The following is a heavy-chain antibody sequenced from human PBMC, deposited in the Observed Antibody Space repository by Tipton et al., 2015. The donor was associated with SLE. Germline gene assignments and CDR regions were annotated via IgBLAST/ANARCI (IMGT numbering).Heavy chain of an antibody. J-gene: IGHJ4*02. V-gene: IGHV1-24*01. CDR1: GGTFSSYA. CDR2: FDPEDGET. D-gene: IGHD6-13*01. CDR3: ATVGSSWYLYFDY. Sequence: QSGAEVKKPGSSVKVSCKASGGTFSSYAISWVRQAPGQGLEWMGGFDPEDGETIYAQKFQGRVTMTEDTSTDTAYMELSSLRSEDTAVYYCATVGSSWYLYFDYWGQGTLVTVSS.